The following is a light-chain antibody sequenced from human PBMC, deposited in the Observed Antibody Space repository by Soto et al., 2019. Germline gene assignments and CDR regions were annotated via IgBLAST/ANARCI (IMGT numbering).Light chain of an antibody. CDR1: SGSNASNY. Sequence: NFMLTQRHSVSESPGKTVTISCTRSSGSNASNYVQWYQQRPGSAPTTVIYEDNQRPSGVPDRFSGSIDSSSNSASLTISGLKTEDEADYYCQSYDSSNQVFGGGTKLTVL. J-gene: IGLJ2*01. V-gene: IGLV6-57*04. CDR2: EDN. CDR3: QSYDSSNQV.